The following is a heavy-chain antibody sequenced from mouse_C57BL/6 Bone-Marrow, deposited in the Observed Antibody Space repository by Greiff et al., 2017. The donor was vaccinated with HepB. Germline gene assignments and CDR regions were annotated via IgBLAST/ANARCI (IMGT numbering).Heavy chain of an antibody. Sequence: EVKLVESGPGLVKPSQSLSLTCSVTGYSITSGYYWNWIRQFPGNKLEWMGYISYDGSNNYNPSLKNRISITRDTSKNQFFLKLNSVTTEDTATYYCARKSYGSRDYWGQGTTLTVSS. D-gene: IGHD1-1*01. J-gene: IGHJ2*01. V-gene: IGHV3-6*01. CDR2: ISYDGSN. CDR3: ARKSYGSRDY. CDR1: GYSITSGYY.